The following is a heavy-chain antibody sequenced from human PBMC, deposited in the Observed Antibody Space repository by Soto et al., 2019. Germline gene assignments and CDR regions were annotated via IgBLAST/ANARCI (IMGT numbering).Heavy chain of an antibody. J-gene: IGHJ4*02. Sequence: GGSLRLSCAASGFIVSYTYMNGVRQAPGKGLERVSSISSTTNYIYYGDSMKGRFTISRDNAKNSLYLEMNSLRAEDTAVYYCARESEDLTSNFDYWGQGTLVTVSA. CDR1: GFIVSYTY. V-gene: IGHV3-21*06. CDR3: ARESEDLTSNFDY. CDR2: ISSTTNYI.